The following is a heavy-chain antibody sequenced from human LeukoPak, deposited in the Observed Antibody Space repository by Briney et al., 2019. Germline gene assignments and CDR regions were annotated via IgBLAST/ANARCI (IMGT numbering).Heavy chain of an antibody. CDR2: IISEGDGGET. CDR3: WPESLRNSDY. V-gene: IGHV3-15*01. CDR1: GFIFKNNW. J-gene: IGHJ4*02. Sequence: GGSLRLSCAASGFIFKNNWVIWVRQAPGKGREWVRRIISEGDGGETEYAAPVQHRLTILQDDSKSTMFQEMSSLKIEKTPVYYRWPESLRNSDYRRQGTMVSVSS. D-gene: IGHD4-17*01.